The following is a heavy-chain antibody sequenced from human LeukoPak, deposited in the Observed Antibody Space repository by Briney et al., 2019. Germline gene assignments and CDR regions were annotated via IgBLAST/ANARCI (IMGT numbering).Heavy chain of an antibody. CDR3: ASLQYGPGSHHRDY. Sequence: SVKVSCKASGGTFSSYAISWVRQAPGQGLEWMGGIIPIFGTANYAQKFQGRVTITADESTSTAYMELSSLRSEDTAVYYCASLQYGPGSHHRDYWGQGTLVTVSS. CDR1: GGTFSSYA. J-gene: IGHJ4*02. V-gene: IGHV1-69*13. D-gene: IGHD3-10*01. CDR2: IIPIFGTA.